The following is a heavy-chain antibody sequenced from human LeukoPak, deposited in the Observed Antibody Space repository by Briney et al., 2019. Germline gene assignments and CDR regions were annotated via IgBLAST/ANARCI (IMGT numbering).Heavy chain of an antibody. V-gene: IGHV3-23*01. CDR2: ISGSGGTT. J-gene: IGHJ4*02. Sequence: GGSLRLSCAASGFTFSTYGMNWVRQAPGKGLEWLSAISGSGGTTNYADSVKGRFTISRDNSKKTLYLQMNSLRAEDTAVYYCAKDQAYEALGYCSSTSCLSYFDYWGQGTLVTVSS. CDR1: GFTFSTYG. D-gene: IGHD2-2*01. CDR3: AKDQAYEALGYCSSTSCLSYFDY.